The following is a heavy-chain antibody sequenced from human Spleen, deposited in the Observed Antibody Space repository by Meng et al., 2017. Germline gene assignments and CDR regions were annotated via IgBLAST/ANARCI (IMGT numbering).Heavy chain of an antibody. CDR3: ARHSLGIYCSGGSCSLDY. CDR1: GYSFTSYW. D-gene: IGHD2-15*01. Sequence: KVSCKGSGYSFTSYWIGWVRQMPGKGLEWMGIIYPGDSDTRYSPSFQGQVTISADKSISTAYLQWSSLKASDTAMYYCARHSLGIYCSGGSCSLDYWGQGTLVTVSS. J-gene: IGHJ4*02. V-gene: IGHV5-51*01. CDR2: IYPGDSDT.